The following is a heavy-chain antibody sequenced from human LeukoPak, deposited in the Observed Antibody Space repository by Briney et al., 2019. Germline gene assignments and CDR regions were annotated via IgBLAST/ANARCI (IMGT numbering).Heavy chain of an antibody. J-gene: IGHJ5*02. CDR2: IRYDGSNK. V-gene: IGHV3-30*02. Sequence: GGSLRLSCAASGFTFSSYGMHWVRQAPGKGLEWVAFIRYDGSNKYYADSVKGRFTISRDNSKNTLYLQMNSLRAEDTAVYYCAKDPITMVRGVIIGVRFDPWGQGTLVTVSS. CDR1: GFTFSSYG. CDR3: AKDPITMVRGVIIGVRFDP. D-gene: IGHD3-10*01.